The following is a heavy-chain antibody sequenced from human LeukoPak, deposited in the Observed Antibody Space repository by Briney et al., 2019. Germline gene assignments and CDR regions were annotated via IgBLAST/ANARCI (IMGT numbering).Heavy chain of an antibody. CDR3: ARDALYYAAYYYYYMDV. Sequence: GGSLRLSCAASGFTFSSYAMHWVRQAPGKGLEWVAVISYDGSNKYYADSVKGRFTISRDNSKNTLYLQMNSLRAEDTAVYYCARDALYYAAYYYYYMDVWGKGTTVTVSS. CDR1: GFTFSSYA. V-gene: IGHV3-30*01. CDR2: ISYDGSNK. D-gene: IGHD3-10*01. J-gene: IGHJ6*03.